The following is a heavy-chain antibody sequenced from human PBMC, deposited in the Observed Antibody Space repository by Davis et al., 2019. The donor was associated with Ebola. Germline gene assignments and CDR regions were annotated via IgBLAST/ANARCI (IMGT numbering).Heavy chain of an antibody. J-gene: IGHJ3*02. V-gene: IGHV4-34*01. Sequence: PSETLSLTCAVYGGSFSGYYWSWIRQPSGKGLEWIGEINHSGSTNYNPSLKSRVTISVDTSKNQFSLKLSSVTAADTAVYYCARGLVWQWLAYDAFDIWGQGTMVTVSS. CDR1: GGSFSGYY. CDR3: ARGLVWQWLAYDAFDI. D-gene: IGHD6-19*01. CDR2: INHSGST.